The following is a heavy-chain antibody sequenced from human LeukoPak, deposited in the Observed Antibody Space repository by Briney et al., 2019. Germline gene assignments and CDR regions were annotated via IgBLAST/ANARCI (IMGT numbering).Heavy chain of an antibody. CDR3: ARDLTVGAPTFDY. J-gene: IGHJ4*02. V-gene: IGHV4-4*07. Sequence: SETLSLTCTVSGGSNTNHYWSWIRQPAGKGLEWIGRIYYTGSTNYNPSLMSRVILSLDTSKNQFSLRLTSVTAADTAVYYCARDLTVGAPTFDYWGQGALVTVSS. CDR1: GGSNTNHY. D-gene: IGHD1-26*01. CDR2: IYYTGST.